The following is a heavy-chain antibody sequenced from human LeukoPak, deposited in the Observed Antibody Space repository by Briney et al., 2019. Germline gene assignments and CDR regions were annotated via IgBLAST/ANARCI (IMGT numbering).Heavy chain of an antibody. Sequence: SVKVSCKASGGTFSSYAISWVRQAHGQGLEWMGGIIPIFGTANYAQKFQGRVTITTDESTSTAYMELSSLRSEDTAVYYCASSSYGDSDYFDYWGQGTLVTVSS. V-gene: IGHV1-69*05. J-gene: IGHJ4*02. CDR2: IIPIFGTA. CDR1: GGTFSSYA. D-gene: IGHD4-17*01. CDR3: ASSSYGDSDYFDY.